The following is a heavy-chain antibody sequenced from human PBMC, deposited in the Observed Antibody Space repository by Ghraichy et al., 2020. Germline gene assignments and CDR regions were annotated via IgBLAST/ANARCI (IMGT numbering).Heavy chain of an antibody. CDR3: ARVSRDPYRYGPSQDY. D-gene: IGHD5-18*01. CDR1: GFTVSSNY. V-gene: IGHV3-53*04. Sequence: GESLNISCAASGFTVSSNYMSWVRQAPGKGLEWVSLISHGDDTYYAASVKGRFTISRHNSKNTIYLQMDSLRTEDTAFYYCARVSRDPYRYGPSQDYWGPGTLVTVSS. CDR2: ISHGDDT. J-gene: IGHJ4*02.